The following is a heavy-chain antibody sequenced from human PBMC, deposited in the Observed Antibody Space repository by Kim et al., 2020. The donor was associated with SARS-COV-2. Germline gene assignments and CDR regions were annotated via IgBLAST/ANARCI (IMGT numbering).Heavy chain of an antibody. Sequence: SETLSLTCTVSGGSISSSNYYWGWIRQPPGKGLEYMGSVYSSGSTYNNPSLKSRVTISVDTSKNQFSLKLTSVTAADTAVYYCTRQIRSSWYMEAYWGQETLVTLS. CDR3: TRQIRSSWYMEAY. CDR1: GGSISSSNYY. D-gene: IGHD6-13*01. V-gene: IGHV4-39*01. J-gene: IGHJ4*02. CDR2: VYSSGST.